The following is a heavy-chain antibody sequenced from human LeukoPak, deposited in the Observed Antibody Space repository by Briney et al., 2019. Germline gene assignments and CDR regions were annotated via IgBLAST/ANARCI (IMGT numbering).Heavy chain of an antibody. Sequence: GGSLRLSCAASGFTFSSYWMHWVGQAPGKGLVWFSRINSDGSSTSYADSVKGRFTISRDNAKNTLYLQMNSLRAEDTAVYYCAREAIYCSGGSCYSKTFDYWGQGTLVTVSS. CDR3: AREAIYCSGGSCYSKTFDY. CDR1: GFTFSSYW. CDR2: INSDGSST. D-gene: IGHD2-15*01. V-gene: IGHV3-74*01. J-gene: IGHJ4*02.